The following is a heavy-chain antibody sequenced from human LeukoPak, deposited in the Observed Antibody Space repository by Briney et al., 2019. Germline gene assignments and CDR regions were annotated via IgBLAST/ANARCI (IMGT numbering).Heavy chain of an antibody. Sequence: SVKVSCKASGGTFSSYAISWVRQAPGQGLEWMGGIIPIFGTANYAQKFQGRVTITTHESTSTAYMELSSLRSEDTAVYYCARGVAARPVPYYFDYWGQGTLVTVSS. CDR1: GGTFSSYA. CDR2: IIPIFGTA. J-gene: IGHJ4*02. CDR3: ARGVAARPVPYYFDY. D-gene: IGHD6-6*01. V-gene: IGHV1-69*05.